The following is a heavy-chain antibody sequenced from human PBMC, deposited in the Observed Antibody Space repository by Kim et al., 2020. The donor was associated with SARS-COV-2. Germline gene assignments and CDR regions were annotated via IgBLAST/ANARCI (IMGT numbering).Heavy chain of an antibody. CDR3: ARPLLFYYDSSGYPQDY. Sequence: LKSRVTIAVDTSKSQFSLKLSSVTAADTAVYYCARPLLFYYDSSGYPQDYWGQGTLVTVSS. D-gene: IGHD3-22*01. V-gene: IGHV4-39*01. J-gene: IGHJ4*02.